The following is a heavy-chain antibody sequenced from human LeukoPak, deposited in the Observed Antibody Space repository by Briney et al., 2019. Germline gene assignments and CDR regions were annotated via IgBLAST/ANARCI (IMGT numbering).Heavy chain of an antibody. Sequence: GGSVKVSCKASGDTFTAYSFHWVRQAPGQGLEWMGWINTNTGNPTYAQGFTGRFVFSLDTSVSTAYLQISSLKAEDTAVYYCARELYDSSGSHFDYWGQGTLVTVSS. D-gene: IGHD3-22*01. CDR1: GDTFTAYS. CDR3: ARELYDSSGSHFDY. J-gene: IGHJ4*02. CDR2: INTNTGNP. V-gene: IGHV7-4-1*02.